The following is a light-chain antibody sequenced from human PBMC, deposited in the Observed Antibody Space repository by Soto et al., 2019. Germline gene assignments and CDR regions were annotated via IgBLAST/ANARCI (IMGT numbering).Light chain of an antibody. CDR1: QSVANN. J-gene: IGKJ1*01. V-gene: IGKV3-15*01. Sequence: EIVMTQSPATLSVSPGESATLSCRASQSVANNLAWYQQKPGQAPRLLIYGASTRATGFPARFSGSGSGTEFTPTISSLQSEDFAVYYCQQYNNWPPTWTFGQGTKVDIK. CDR3: QQYNNWPPTWT. CDR2: GAS.